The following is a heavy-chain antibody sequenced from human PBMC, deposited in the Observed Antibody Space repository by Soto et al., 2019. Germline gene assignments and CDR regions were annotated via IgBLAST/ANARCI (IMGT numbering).Heavy chain of an antibody. J-gene: IGHJ6*02. CDR2: TYYRSKWYN. Sequence: SQTLSLTCAIPGDSVSSNSAAWNWIRQSPSRGLEWPGRTYYRSKWYNDYAVSVKSRITINPDTSKNQFSLQLNSVTPEDTAVYYCARDDITYYYGSGSSTYYYYYGMDVWGQGTTVTVSS. V-gene: IGHV6-1*01. CDR3: ARDDITYYYGSGSSTYYYYYGMDV. D-gene: IGHD3-10*01. CDR1: GDSVSSNSAA.